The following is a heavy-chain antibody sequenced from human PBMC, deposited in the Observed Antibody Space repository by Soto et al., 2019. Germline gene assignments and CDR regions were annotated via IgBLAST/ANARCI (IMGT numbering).Heavy chain of an antibody. V-gene: IGHV3-30-3*01. CDR2: ISYDGSNK. J-gene: IGHJ6*02. D-gene: IGHD2-15*01. CDR1: GFTFSSYA. Sequence: GGSLRLSCAASGFTFSSYAMHWVRQAPGKGLEWVAVISYDGSNKYYADSVKGRFTISRDNSKNTLYLQMNSLRAEDTAVYYCARPGNYCGGGSCYSYYYYGMDVWGQGTTVTV. CDR3: ARPGNYCGGGSCYSYYYYGMDV.